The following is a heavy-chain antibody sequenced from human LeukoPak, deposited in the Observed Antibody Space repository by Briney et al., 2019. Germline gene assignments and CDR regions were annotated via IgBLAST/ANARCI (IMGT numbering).Heavy chain of an antibody. CDR3: ARSSGRSPNRDYMDV. V-gene: IGHV1-3*03. CDR1: GYIFISYA. Sequence: ASVKVSCKASGYIFISYAMHWVRQAPGQRLEWMGSINAGTGNTKYSQEFQGRVTITRDTSASTAYMELSSLRSEDMAVYYCARSSGRSPNRDYMDVWGKGTTVTISS. D-gene: IGHD1-14*01. CDR2: INAGTGNT. J-gene: IGHJ6*03.